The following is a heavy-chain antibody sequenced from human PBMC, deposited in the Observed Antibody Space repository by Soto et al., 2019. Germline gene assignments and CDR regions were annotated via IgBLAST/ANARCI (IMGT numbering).Heavy chain of an antibody. Sequence: SETLSLTCTVSGGSISSYYWSWIRQPPGKGLEWIGYIYYSGSTNYNPSLKSRVTISVDTSKNQFSLKLSSVTAADTAVYYCARAYVKPVPDHSGYYGMDVWGQGTTVTVSS. J-gene: IGHJ6*02. CDR2: IYYSGST. V-gene: IGHV4-59*01. CDR3: ARAYVKPVPDHSGYYGMDV. D-gene: IGHD3-10*02. CDR1: GGSISSYY.